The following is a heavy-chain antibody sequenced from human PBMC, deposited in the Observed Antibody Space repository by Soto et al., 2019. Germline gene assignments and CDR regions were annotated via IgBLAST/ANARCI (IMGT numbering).Heavy chain of an antibody. J-gene: IGHJ4*02. CDR3: TRASPYGGNGRLDY. Sequence: GSLRLSCTASGFTFGDYAMSWVRQAPGKGLEWVGFIRSKGYGGTTEYAASVKGRFTISRDDSKSIAYLQINSLKTEDTAVYYCTRASPYGGNGRLDYWGQGTLVNASS. D-gene: IGHD4-17*01. V-gene: IGHV3-49*04. CDR2: IRSKGYGGTT. CDR1: GFTFGDYA.